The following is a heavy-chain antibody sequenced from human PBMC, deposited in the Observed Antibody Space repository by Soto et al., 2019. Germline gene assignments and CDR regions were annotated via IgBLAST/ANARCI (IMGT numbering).Heavy chain of an antibody. D-gene: IGHD3-10*01. CDR2: ISSSSSTI. CDR1: GFTFSSYS. V-gene: IGHV3-48*01. Sequence: GGSLRLSCAASGFTFSSYSMNWVRQAPGKGPEWVSYISSSSSTIYYADSVKGRFTISRDNAKNSLYLQMNSLRAEDTAVYYCAAMVRGVIGLSAMDVWGKGTTVTVSS. J-gene: IGHJ6*03. CDR3: AAMVRGVIGLSAMDV.